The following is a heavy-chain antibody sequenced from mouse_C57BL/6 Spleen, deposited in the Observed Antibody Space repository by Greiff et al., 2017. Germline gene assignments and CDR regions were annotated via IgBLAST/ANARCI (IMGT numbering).Heavy chain of an antibody. CDR1: GYTFTDYN. CDR3: ARRAVVATYYFDY. D-gene: IGHD1-1*01. CDR2: INPNNGGT. J-gene: IGHJ2*01. Sequence: VQLQQSGPELVKPGASVKIPCKASGYTFTDYNMDWVKQSHGKSLEWIGDINPNNGGTIYNQKFKGKATLTVDESSSTAYMELRSLTAEDTAVYYCARRAVVATYYFDYWGQGTTLTVSA. V-gene: IGHV1-18*01.